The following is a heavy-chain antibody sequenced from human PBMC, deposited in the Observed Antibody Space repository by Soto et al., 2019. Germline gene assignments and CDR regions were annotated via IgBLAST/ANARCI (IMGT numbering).Heavy chain of an antibody. CDR2: ISSSSSYI. CDR3: AREVGLLTKGGMDV. V-gene: IGHV3-21*01. Sequence: GGSLRLSCAASGFTFSSYSMNWVRQAPGKGLEWVSSISSSSSYIYYADSVKGRFTISRDNAKNSLYLQMNSLRAEDTAVYYSAREVGLLTKGGMDVWGQGTTVTVSS. CDR1: GFTFSSYS. J-gene: IGHJ6*02. D-gene: IGHD2-15*01.